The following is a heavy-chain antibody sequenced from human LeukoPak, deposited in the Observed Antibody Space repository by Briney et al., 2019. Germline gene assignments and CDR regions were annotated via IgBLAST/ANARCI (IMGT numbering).Heavy chain of an antibody. V-gene: IGHV3-7*04. CDR2: IKQDGSEK. Sequence: GGSLRLSCAASGFTFSSYWMSWVRQAPGKGLEWVANIKQDGSEKYYVDSVKGRFTISRDNAKNSLSLQMNSLGAQDMALYYCARGQVTAVTGLASFDIWGQGTLVTVSS. CDR3: ARGQVTAVTGLASFDI. J-gene: IGHJ3*02. CDR1: GFTFSSYW. D-gene: IGHD4-17*01.